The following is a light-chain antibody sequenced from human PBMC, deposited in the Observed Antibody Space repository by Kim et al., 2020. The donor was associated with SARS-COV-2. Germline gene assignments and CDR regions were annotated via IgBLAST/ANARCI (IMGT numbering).Light chain of an antibody. V-gene: IGKV1-39*01. CDR2: AAS. Sequence: DIQMTQSPSSLSASVGDRVTITCRASQSICSYLNWYQQKPGKAPKLLIYAASSLQSVVPSRFSGSGSGTDFSLAISSLHPDDFATYYCQQSYSALTFGPGTKVDIK. CDR3: QQSYSALT. J-gene: IGKJ3*01. CDR1: QSICSY.